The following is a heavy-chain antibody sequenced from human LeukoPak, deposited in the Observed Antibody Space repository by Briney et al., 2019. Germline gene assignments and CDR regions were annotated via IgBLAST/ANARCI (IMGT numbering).Heavy chain of an antibody. CDR3: ARAISGRHDAFDI. V-gene: IGHV4-59*01. CDR2: IYYSGST. J-gene: IGHJ3*02. D-gene: IGHD2-15*01. CDR1: GGSISSYY. Sequence: KPSETLSLTCTVSGGSISSYYWGWIRQPPGKGLEWIGYIYYSGSTNYNPSLKSRVTISVDTSKNQFSLKLSSVTAADTAVYYCARAISGRHDAFDIWGQETMVTVSS.